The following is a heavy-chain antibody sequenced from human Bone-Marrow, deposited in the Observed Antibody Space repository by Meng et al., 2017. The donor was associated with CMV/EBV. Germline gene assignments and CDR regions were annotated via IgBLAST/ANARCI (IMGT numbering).Heavy chain of an antibody. CDR1: GFTFSSYS. V-gene: IGHV3-48*04. Sequence: GGSLRLSCAASGFTFSSYSMNWVRQAPGKGLEWVSYISSSSTIYYADSVKGRFTISRDNAKNSLYLQMNSLRAEDTAVYYCARDIVVVPAVITVPYYYYGMDVWGQGTTVTVSS. CDR2: ISSSSTI. J-gene: IGHJ6*02. CDR3: ARDIVVVPAVITVPYYYYGMDV. D-gene: IGHD2-2*01.